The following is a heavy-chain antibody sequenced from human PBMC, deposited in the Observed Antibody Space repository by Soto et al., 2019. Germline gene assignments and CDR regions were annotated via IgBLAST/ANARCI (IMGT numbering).Heavy chain of an antibody. Sequence: QSQTLSLTCAVYGGSFSGYYWSWIRQPPGKGLEWIGEINHSGSTNYNPSLKSRVTISVDTSKNQFSLKLSSVTAADTAVYYCARSDRPLRGYSYGRRGSFDYWGQGTLVTVSS. CDR3: ARSDRPLRGYSYGRRGSFDY. CDR1: GGSFSGYY. J-gene: IGHJ4*02. CDR2: INHSGST. D-gene: IGHD5-18*01. V-gene: IGHV4-34*01.